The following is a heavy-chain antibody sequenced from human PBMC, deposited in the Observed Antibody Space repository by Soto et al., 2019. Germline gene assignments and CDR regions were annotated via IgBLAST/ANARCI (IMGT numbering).Heavy chain of an antibody. CDR2: ISGSGGST. Sequence: GGSLRLSCAASGFTFSSYAMSWVRQAPGKGLEWVSAISGSGGSTYYADSVKGRFTISRDNSKNTLYLQMNSLRAEDTAVYYCAKNIVVVPAAMGHDAFDIWGQGTMVTVSS. J-gene: IGHJ3*02. D-gene: IGHD2-2*01. CDR3: AKNIVVVPAAMGHDAFDI. V-gene: IGHV3-23*01. CDR1: GFTFSSYA.